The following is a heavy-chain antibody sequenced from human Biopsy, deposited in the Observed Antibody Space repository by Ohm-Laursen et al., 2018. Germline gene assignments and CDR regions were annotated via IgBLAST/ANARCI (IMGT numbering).Heavy chain of an antibody. V-gene: IGHV3-11*01. CDR2: ISGGGTI. J-gene: IGHJ6*02. CDR3: ARDTRWSPYSMDV. Sequence: SLRLSCAASGFSFCDYHMRWIRQAPGRGLEWVPYISGGGTIYYGDSMKGRVTISRDNAKNSLYLQMHSLRAEDTAVYYCARDTRWSPYSMDVWGQGTTVTVSS. CDR1: GFSFCDYH. D-gene: IGHD4-23*01.